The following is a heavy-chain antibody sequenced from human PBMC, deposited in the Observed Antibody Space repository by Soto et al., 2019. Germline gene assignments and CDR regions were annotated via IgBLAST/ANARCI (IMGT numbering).Heavy chain of an antibody. J-gene: IGHJ4*02. D-gene: IGHD3-3*01. CDR3: AKTALRFLEWLLYLFDY. CDR1: GFIFSDYA. CDR2: ILFDGNKK. Sequence: GGSLRLSCAACGFIFSDYAMHWVRQAPGKGMEWVAVILFDGNKKYYADSVKGRFTISRDNSKNTLYLQMNSLRAEDTAVYYCAKTALRFLEWLLYLFDYWGQGTLVTVSS. V-gene: IGHV3-30*18.